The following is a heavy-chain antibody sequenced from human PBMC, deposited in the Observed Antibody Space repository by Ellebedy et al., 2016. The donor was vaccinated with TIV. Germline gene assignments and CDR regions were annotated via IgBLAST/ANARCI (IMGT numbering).Heavy chain of an antibody. CDR2: IIRIFATA. Sequence: AASVKVSCKASGCTFSSYTISWVRQAPGQGLEWMGGIIRIFATANYAQKFQGRFTLTADESTSTAYMELSSLKSEDTAVYYCARVKGYCSTASCLYFDYWGQGTLVTVSS. CDR3: ARVKGYCSTASCLYFDY. J-gene: IGHJ4*02. D-gene: IGHD2-2*01. V-gene: IGHV1-69*13. CDR1: GCTFSSYT.